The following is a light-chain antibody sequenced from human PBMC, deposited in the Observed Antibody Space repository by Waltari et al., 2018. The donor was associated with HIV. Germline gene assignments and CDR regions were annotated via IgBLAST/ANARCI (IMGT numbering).Light chain of an antibody. Sequence: QSVLNQSPSASGTPGQRVILSCPGSSPNIGSNTVTWYQRFPGTAPKLLTYSYDQRPSGVPERFSGSKSATSASLAISGLRSEDEADYYCATWDDSLNAWVFGGGTKLTVL. CDR1: SPNIGSNT. V-gene: IGLV1-44*01. CDR2: SYD. J-gene: IGLJ3*02. CDR3: ATWDDSLNAWV.